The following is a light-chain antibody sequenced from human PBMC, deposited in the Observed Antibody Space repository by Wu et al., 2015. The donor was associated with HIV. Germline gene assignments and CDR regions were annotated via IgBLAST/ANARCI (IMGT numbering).Light chain of an antibody. J-gene: IGKJ5*01. CDR3: QHRFNWPLI. CDR2: DAS. V-gene: IGKV3-11*01. CDR1: QSVSIY. Sequence: EIVLTQSPATLSLSPGERATLSCRASQSVSIYLAWYQQKPGQAPRLLIYDASNRATGISDRFSGSGSGTDFTLTISSLESEDFAVYYCQHRFNWPLIFGQGTRLEIK.